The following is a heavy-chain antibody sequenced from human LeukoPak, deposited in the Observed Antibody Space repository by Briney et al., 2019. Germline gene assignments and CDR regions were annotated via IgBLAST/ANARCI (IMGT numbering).Heavy chain of an antibody. CDR3: ARRSHYSGWYV. CDR1: GGSFSGY. D-gene: IGHD6-19*01. Sequence: PETLSLTCAVYGGSFSGYWSWIRQPPGKGLEWIGEINHTGSTNYNPSLKSRVTISVDTSKNQSSLKLSSVTAADTAVYYCARRSHYSGWYVWGQGTLVTVSS. J-gene: IGHJ1*01. V-gene: IGHV4-34*01. CDR2: INHTGST.